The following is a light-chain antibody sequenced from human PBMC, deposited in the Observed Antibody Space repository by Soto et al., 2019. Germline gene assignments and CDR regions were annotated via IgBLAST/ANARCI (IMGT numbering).Light chain of an antibody. CDR2: AAS. Sequence: DIQVTQSPSSLSASVGDRVTITCRASQSISYFLNWYQHKPGKAPNLLIYAASNLQSGVPSRFSGSGSGTDFTLTISSLQPEDFATYYCQQSYREFTFGPGTKVDIK. V-gene: IGKV1-39*01. CDR1: QSISYF. CDR3: QQSYREFT. J-gene: IGKJ3*01.